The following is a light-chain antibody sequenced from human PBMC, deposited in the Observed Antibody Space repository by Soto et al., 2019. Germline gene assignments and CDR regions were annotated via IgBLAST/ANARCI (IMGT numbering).Light chain of an antibody. CDR1: NSDVGSYDL. J-gene: IGLJ2*01. CDR3: CSYAGSSTLL. CDR2: EGT. V-gene: IGLV2-23*01. Sequence: QSALTQPASVSGSPGQSITISCTGTNSDVGSYDLVSWYQQHPGKAPKLMIYEGTQRPSGVSNRFSGSKSGNTASLAISGLQAEDEADYYCCSYAGSSTLLFGGGTKLTVL.